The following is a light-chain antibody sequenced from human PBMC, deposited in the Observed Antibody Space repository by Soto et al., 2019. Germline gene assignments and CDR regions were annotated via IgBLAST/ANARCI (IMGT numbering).Light chain of an antibody. CDR1: QSVSSY. CDR3: QQRGYT. V-gene: IGKV3-11*01. CDR2: DAS. Sequence: EIVLTQSPATLPLSPGERATLSCRASQSVSSYLAWYQQKPGQAPRLLIYDASSRATGIPARFSGSGSGTDVTLTISRLEREEFAVYYCQQRGYTFGQGTKLESK. J-gene: IGKJ2*01.